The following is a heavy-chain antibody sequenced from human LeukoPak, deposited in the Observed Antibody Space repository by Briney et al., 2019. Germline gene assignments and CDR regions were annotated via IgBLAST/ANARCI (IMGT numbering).Heavy chain of an antibody. CDR1: GGSISSGGYY. CDR3: ARGPPILNIVLMVYAPYYFDY. V-gene: IGHV4-31*03. J-gene: IGHJ4*02. CDR2: IYYSGST. Sequence: PSQTLSLTCTVSGGSISSGGYYWSWIRQHPGKGLEWIGYIYYSGSTNYNPSLKSRVTISVDTSKNQFSLKLSSVTAADTAVYYCARGPPILNIVLMVYAPYYFDYWGQGTLVTVSS. D-gene: IGHD2-8*01.